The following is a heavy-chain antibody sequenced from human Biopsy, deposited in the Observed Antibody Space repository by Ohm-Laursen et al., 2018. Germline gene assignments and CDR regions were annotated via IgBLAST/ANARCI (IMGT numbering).Heavy chain of an antibody. CDR3: ARGSGSYSRVMDV. D-gene: IGHD3-10*01. V-gene: IGHV1-69*11. CDR2: IFPIVGTE. J-gene: IGHJ6*02. CDR1: GFTFTNYG. Sequence: SVKVSCKTSGFTFTNYGINWVRQAPGQGLEWVGRIFPIVGTEDHALKFKDRITINADESTNTAYMELSSLRSEDTAIYYCARGSGSYSRVMDVWGRGTTVIVSS.